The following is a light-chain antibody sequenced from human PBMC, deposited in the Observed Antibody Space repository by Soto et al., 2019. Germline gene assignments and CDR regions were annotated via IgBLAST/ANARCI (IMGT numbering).Light chain of an antibody. CDR3: QQYGSSPPYT. Sequence: EILMTQSPATLSVSPGERATLSCRASQSVDSNLAWYQQKPGQAPRLLIYGASTRATGISARFSGSGSGTEFTLTISRLEPEDFAVYYCQQYGSSPPYTFGQGTKLEIK. V-gene: IGKV3-15*01. J-gene: IGKJ2*01. CDR2: GAS. CDR1: QSVDSN.